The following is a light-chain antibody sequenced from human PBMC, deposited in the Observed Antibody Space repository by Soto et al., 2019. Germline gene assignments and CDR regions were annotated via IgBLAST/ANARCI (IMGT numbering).Light chain of an antibody. V-gene: IGLV2-14*01. CDR1: SRDLGGYNS. CDR3: SSYSAGGSYV. J-gene: IGLJ1*01. Sequence: QSALTQPASVSGSPGLSIAISCTGTSRDLGGYNSVSWYQQQPGKFLKLMIYDVSNRPSGVSNRFSGSKSGNTASLTISGLLAEGEGDYYCSSYSAGGSYVFGTGTKLTL. CDR2: DVS.